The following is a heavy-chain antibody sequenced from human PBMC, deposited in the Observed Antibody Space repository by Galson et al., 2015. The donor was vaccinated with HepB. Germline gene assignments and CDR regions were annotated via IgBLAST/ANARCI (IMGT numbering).Heavy chain of an antibody. CDR2: ISGSGGST. J-gene: IGHJ4*02. CDR3: AKGAPLGITMIVVVIPFDY. CDR1: GFTFSSYA. V-gene: IGHV3-23*01. Sequence: SLRLSCAASGFTFSSYAMSWVRQAPGKGLEWVSAISGSGGSTYYADSVKGRFTISRDNSKNTLYLQMNSLRAEDTAVYYCAKGAPLGITMIVVVIPFDYWGQGTLVTVSS. D-gene: IGHD3-22*01.